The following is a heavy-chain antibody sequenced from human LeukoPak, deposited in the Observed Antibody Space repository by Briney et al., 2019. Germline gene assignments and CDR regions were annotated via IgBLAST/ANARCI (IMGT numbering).Heavy chain of an antibody. Sequence: GGSLRLSCAASGFTFSSYSMNWVRQAPGKGLEWVSYISSSSSTIYYADSVKGRFTISRDNAKNSLYLQMNSLRAEDTAVYYCARDSSVATTRHYYYYMDVWGKGTTVTVSS. V-gene: IGHV3-48*01. CDR3: ARDSSVATTRHYYYYMDV. CDR1: GFTFSSYS. D-gene: IGHD5-12*01. CDR2: ISSSSSTI. J-gene: IGHJ6*03.